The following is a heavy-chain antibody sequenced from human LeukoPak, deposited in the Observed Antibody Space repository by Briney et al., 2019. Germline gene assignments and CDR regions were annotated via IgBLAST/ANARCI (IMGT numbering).Heavy chain of an antibody. CDR1: GLTFSNYA. J-gene: IGHJ4*02. CDR3: AKDRPGIAAALLGN. D-gene: IGHD6-13*01. V-gene: IGHV3-23*01. CDR2: ISGSGGRI. Sequence: GGSLRLSCAASGLTFSNYAMSWVRQAPGKGLEWVSAISGSGGRINYADSVKGRFTISRDNSKNTLYLQMNSLRVDDTAIYYCAKDRPGIAAALLGNWGQGTLVTVSS.